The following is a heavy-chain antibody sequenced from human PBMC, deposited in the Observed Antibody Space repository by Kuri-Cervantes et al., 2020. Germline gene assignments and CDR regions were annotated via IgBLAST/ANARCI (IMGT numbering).Heavy chain of an antibody. Sequence: ASVKVSCKASGYPFTGYAIHWVRQSPGQTLEWMGWISAGNGNTQYSQTFQGRVTLTRDTSASTAYMELRSLRSDDTAAYYCARYKPVRGVLYGMDVWGQGTTVTVSS. V-gene: IGHV1-3*01. D-gene: IGHD3-10*01. J-gene: IGHJ6*02. CDR3: ARYKPVRGVLYGMDV. CDR1: GYPFTGYA. CDR2: ISAGNGNT.